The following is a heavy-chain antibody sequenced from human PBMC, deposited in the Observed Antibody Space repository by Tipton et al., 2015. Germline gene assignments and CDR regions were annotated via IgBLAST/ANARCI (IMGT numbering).Heavy chain of an antibody. CDR3: AKALTYYYDSSGYSDAFDI. CDR1: GFTFSSYA. J-gene: IGHJ3*02. Sequence: SLRLSCAASGFTFSSYAVSWVRQAPGKGKEWVSAISGSGGSTYYADSVKGRFTISRDNSKDTLYLPMNSLRAEDTAVYYCAKALTYYYDSSGYSDAFDIWGQGTMVTVSS. D-gene: IGHD3-22*01. CDR2: ISGSGGST. V-gene: IGHV3-23*01.